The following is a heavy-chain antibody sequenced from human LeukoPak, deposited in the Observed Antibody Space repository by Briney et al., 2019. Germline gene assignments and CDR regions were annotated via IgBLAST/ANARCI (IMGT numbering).Heavy chain of an antibody. Sequence: PGGSLRLSCAASGFTFSSYAMSWVRQAPGKGLEWVSVISGSGGMTYYADSVKGRFTVSRDNSKNTLFLQMNSLRAEDTAVYYCARDMPAAGTPAWGQGTLVTVSS. CDR1: GFTFSSYA. J-gene: IGHJ5*02. CDR2: ISGSGGMT. D-gene: IGHD6-13*01. V-gene: IGHV3-23*01. CDR3: ARDMPAAGTPA.